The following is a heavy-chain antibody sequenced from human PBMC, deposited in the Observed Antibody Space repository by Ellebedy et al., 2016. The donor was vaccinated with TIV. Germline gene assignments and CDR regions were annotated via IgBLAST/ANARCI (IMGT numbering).Heavy chain of an antibody. D-gene: IGHD3-9*01. CDR1: GFTFSNAW. Sequence: GESLKISCAASGFTFSNAWMSWVRQAPGKGLEWVGRIKSKTDGGTTDYAAPVKGRCTISRDDSKNTLYLQMNSLKTEDTAVYYCARGTGDKYDILTGTGGAFDIWGQGTMVTVSS. J-gene: IGHJ3*02. CDR3: ARGTGDKYDILTGTGGAFDI. V-gene: IGHV3-15*01. CDR2: IKSKTDGGTT.